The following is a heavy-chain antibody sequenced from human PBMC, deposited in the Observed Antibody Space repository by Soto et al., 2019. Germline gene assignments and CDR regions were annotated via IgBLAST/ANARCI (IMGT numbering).Heavy chain of an antibody. CDR1: RFTFSSYA. Sequence: PXGSLILSCAASRFTFSSYAMHWVRQAPGKGLDWVAVISYDGSNKYYADSVKGRFTISRDNSKNTLYLQMNSLRAEDTAVYYCARGPSSLTRFDYWGQGTLVTVSS. D-gene: IGHD2-2*01. V-gene: IGHV3-30-3*01. CDR2: ISYDGSNK. J-gene: IGHJ4*02. CDR3: ARGPSSLTRFDY.